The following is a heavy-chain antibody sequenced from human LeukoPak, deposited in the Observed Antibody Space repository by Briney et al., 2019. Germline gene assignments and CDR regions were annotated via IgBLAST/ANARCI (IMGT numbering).Heavy chain of an antibody. CDR3: ARDPVDTSMRGCLDH. CDR1: GYTFTSYY. CDR2: INPGGGST. V-gene: IGHV1-46*01. D-gene: IGHD5-18*01. J-gene: IGHJ4*02. Sequence: GASVKVSCKASGYTFTSYYMHWVRQAPGQGLEWMGIINPGGGSTTYAQNFQGRFTMTWDMSTTTVYMELRSLRSEDTAVYYCARDPVDTSMRGCLDHWGQGTLVTVSS.